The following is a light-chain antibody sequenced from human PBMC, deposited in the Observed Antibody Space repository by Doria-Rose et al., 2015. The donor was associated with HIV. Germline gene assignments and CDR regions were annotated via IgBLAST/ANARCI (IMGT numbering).Light chain of an antibody. V-gene: IGLV1-40*01. CDR3: QSYDSRLSVYV. Sequence: QSVVTQPPSVSGAPGQRVAISCTGSSSNIGAGFDVNWYQQFPGTAPKILIHGNTNRPSGVPDRFSGSKSGNTASLAISGLRAEDEADYYCQSYDSRLSVYVFGTGTKVTVL. CDR1: SSNIGAGFD. CDR2: GNT. J-gene: IGLJ1*01.